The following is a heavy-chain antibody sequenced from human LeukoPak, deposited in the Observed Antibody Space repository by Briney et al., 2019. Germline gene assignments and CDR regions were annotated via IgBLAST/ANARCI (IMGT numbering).Heavy chain of an antibody. CDR1: GFTVSSNY. D-gene: IGHD6-19*01. CDR3: ARVDYSSGWSLQH. V-gene: IGHV3-53*01. J-gene: IGHJ1*01. CDR2: IYSGGST. Sequence: GGSLRLSCAASGFTVSSNYMSWVRQAPGKGLEWVSVIYSGGSTYYADSVKGRFTISRDNSKNTLYLQMNSLRAEDTAVYYCARVDYSSGWSLQHWGQGTLVTVSS.